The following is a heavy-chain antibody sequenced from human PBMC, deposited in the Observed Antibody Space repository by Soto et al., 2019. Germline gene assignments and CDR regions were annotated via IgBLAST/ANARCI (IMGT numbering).Heavy chain of an antibody. CDR2: ISYDGSNK. CDR1: GFTFSSYG. D-gene: IGHD1-26*01. Sequence: GGSLRLSCAASGFTFSSYGMHWVRQAPGKGLEWVAVISYDGSNKYYADSVKGRFTISRDNSKNTLYLQMNSLRAEDTAVYYCAKTDVVGATFYYYYGMDVWGQGTTVTVSS. CDR3: AKTDVVGATFYYYYGMDV. V-gene: IGHV3-30*18. J-gene: IGHJ6*02.